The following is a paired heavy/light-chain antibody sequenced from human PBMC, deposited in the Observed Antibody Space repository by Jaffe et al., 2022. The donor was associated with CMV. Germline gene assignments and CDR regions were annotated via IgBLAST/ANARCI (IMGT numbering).Light chain of an antibody. Sequence: QSVLTQPPSASGTPGQRVTISCSGSSSNIGSNTVNWYQQLPGTAPKLLIYSNNQRPSGVPDRFSGSKSGTSASLAISGLQSEDEADYYCAAWDDSLNGPLFGGGTKLTVL. V-gene: IGLV1-44*01. CDR3: AAWDDSLNGPL. CDR2: SNN. CDR1: SSNIGSNT. J-gene: IGLJ3*02.
Heavy chain of an antibody. CDR2: ISSSGSTI. CDR3: ARDEASYYGSGSYYTNWFDP. V-gene: IGHV3-11*01. CDR1: GFTFSDYY. J-gene: IGHJ5*02. Sequence: QVQLVESGGGLVKPGGSLRLSCAASGFTFSDYYMSWIRQAPGKGLEWVSYISSSGSTIYYADSVKGRFTISRDNAKNSLYLQMNSLRAEDTAVYYCARDEASYYGSGSYYTNWFDPWGQGTLVTVSS. D-gene: IGHD3-10*01.